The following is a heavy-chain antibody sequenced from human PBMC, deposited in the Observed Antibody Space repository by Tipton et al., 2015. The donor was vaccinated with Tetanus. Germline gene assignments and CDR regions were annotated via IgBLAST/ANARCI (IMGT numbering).Heavy chain of an antibody. CDR3: ARDSQSSFDR. J-gene: IGHJ4*02. Sequence: QLVQSGAEVKKPGSSVKVSCKTSGDTFNTYGINWVRQTPGQRIEWMGRCIPLLGIANNAQKFQGRLTITADKSTTTVYMELSSLTSEDTAVYYCARDSQSSFDRWGQGTLVTVSS. CDR1: GDTFNTYG. V-gene: IGHV1-69*09. CDR2: CIPLLGIA.